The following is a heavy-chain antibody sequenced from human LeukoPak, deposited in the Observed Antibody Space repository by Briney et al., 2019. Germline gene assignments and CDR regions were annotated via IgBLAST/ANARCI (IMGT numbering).Heavy chain of an antibody. CDR3: ARVKSGSYYPIGY. CDR2: INTDGTGT. D-gene: IGHD1-26*01. Sequence: PGGSLRLSCAASGFTFSNYWMHWVRQTPGKGLVWVSRINTDGTGTSYADSVKGRFTISRDGAKNTLYLQMSGLRAEDTAVYYCARVKSGSYYPIGYWGQGTLVTVSS. V-gene: IGHV3-74*01. CDR1: GFTFSNYW. J-gene: IGHJ4*02.